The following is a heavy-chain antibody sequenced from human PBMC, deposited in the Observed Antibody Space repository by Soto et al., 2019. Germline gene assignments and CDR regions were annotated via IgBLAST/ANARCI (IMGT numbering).Heavy chain of an antibody. CDR2: INHSGSN. J-gene: IGHJ6*02. Sequence: PSETLSLTCAVYGGSFSGYYWSWIRQPPGKGLEWIGEINHSGSNNYNPSPASRVTISVDTSKNQFPLRLSSVTAADTAVYYCARFLGGNSVWFYYYCGMDVWGQGTTVTVSS. D-gene: IGHD2-21*02. V-gene: IGHV4-34*01. CDR3: ARFLGGNSVWFYYYCGMDV. CDR1: GGSFSGYY.